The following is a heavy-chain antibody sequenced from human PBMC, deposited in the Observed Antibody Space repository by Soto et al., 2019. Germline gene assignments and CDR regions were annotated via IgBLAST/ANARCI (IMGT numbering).Heavy chain of an antibody. J-gene: IGHJ4*02. CDR1: GFIFSSHL. D-gene: IGHD6-19*01. V-gene: IGHV3-7*01. Sequence: GGSLRLSCAASGFIFSSHLMSWVRQGPGKGLEWVANIKQDGSEKYYVDSVKGRFIISRDNAKNSLYLQMNSLRAEDTAVYYCARDGVVAGLYFDYWGQGTLVTVSS. CDR2: IKQDGSEK. CDR3: ARDGVVAGLYFDY.